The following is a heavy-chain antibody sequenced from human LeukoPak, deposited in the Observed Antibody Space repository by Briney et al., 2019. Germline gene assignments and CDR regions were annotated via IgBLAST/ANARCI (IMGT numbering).Heavy chain of an antibody. CDR1: GDSVRNDFYY. J-gene: IGHJ4*02. CDR3: AILNAPRRVGFDF. D-gene: IGHD2-2*01. V-gene: IGHV4-39*01. Sequence: PSETLSLTCSVSGDSVRNDFYYWGWIRQPPGKGLEWVACLSHAGNTWYNPSLESRLSISVDTSKNQFSLKFSSVTAADTALYWCAILNAPRRVGFDFWGQGILVTVSS. CDR2: LSHAGNT.